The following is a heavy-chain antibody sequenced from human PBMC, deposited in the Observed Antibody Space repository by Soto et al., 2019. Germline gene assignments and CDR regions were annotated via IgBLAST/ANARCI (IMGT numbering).Heavy chain of an antibody. Sequence: QVQLVESGGGLVKPGGSLRLSCAASGFTFSDYHMSWIRLAPGKGLEWISYINSRGGTMYYADSVKGRFTISRDNANKLMYLQMNSLRVEDTALYYCAKDLWFGEGGQGTLVTVFS. CDR3: AKDLWFGE. CDR1: GFTFSDYH. V-gene: IGHV3-11*01. D-gene: IGHD3-10*01. CDR2: INSRGGTM. J-gene: IGHJ4*02.